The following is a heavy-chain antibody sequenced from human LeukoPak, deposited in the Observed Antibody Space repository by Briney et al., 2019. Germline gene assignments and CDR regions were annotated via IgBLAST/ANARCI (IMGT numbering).Heavy chain of an antibody. V-gene: IGHV6-1*01. D-gene: IGHD6-13*01. CDR2: TYYGSKWYN. CDR3: ARYEAPIAGAGVFYGMDV. Sequence: SQTLSLTCAISVDSLSINSAVWDSVRQSPSRGLEWLGSTYYGSKWYNDYAVSVQRQMSSNPVTTNDQFSLHPDSVTPEGTGVDYCARYEAPIAGAGVFYGMDVWGQGTTVTVSS. J-gene: IGHJ6*02. CDR1: VDSLSINSAV.